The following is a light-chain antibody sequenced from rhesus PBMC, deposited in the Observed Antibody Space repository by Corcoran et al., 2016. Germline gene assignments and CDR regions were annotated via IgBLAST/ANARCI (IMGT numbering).Light chain of an antibody. CDR1: QSIGSW. V-gene: IGKV1-16*01. CDR3: QQYNSAPFT. J-gene: IGKJ3*01. Sequence: DIQMTQSPSSLSASVGDKVTITCQASQSIGSWLACNQQKPGKAPKPLTYTASSLESGVPSRVSASGFGTDCTLTFSSLQPEDFATYYCQQYNSAPFTFGPGTKLDIK. CDR2: TAS.